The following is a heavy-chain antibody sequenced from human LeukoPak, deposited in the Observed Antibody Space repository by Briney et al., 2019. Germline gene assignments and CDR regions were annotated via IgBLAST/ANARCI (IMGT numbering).Heavy chain of an antibody. Sequence: PGGSLRLSCAASGFTFSSYAMHWVRQAPGKGLEWVAVISYDGSNKYYADSVKGRFTISRDNSKNTLYLQMNSLRAEDTAVYYCARDPPRTGYYMDYWGQGTLVTASS. V-gene: IGHV3-30*04. CDR1: GFTFSSYA. D-gene: IGHD3/OR15-3a*01. J-gene: IGHJ4*02. CDR3: ARDPPRTGYYMDY. CDR2: ISYDGSNK.